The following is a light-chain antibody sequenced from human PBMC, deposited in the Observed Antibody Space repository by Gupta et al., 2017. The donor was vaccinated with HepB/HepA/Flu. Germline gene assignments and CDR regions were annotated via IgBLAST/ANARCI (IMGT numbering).Light chain of an antibody. J-gene: IGLJ2*01. CDR1: KLGDKY. CDR3: QAWDSSTVV. CDR2: QDS. Sequence: SYELTQPPSVSVSPGQTASITCSGDKLGDKYACWYQQKPGQSPVLVIYQDSKRPSGIPERFPGSNSGNTATLTISGTQAMDEADYCCQAWDSSTVVFGGGTKLTVL. V-gene: IGLV3-1*01.